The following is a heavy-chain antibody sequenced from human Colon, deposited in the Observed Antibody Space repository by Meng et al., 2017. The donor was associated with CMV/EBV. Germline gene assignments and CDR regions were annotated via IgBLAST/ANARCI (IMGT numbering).Heavy chain of an antibody. V-gene: IGHV3-23*01. Sequence: CGGSGFSITDYAVDWVRQAPGKGLEWVSVISASGYYIFYAESVKGRFTIGRDISKNTVYLQANSLRAEDTAVYFCARAPTVRYYFDHWGQGSLVTVSS. CDR2: ISASGYYI. CDR3: ARAPTVRYYFDH. J-gene: IGHJ4*02. CDR1: GFSITDYA. D-gene: IGHD4-11*01.